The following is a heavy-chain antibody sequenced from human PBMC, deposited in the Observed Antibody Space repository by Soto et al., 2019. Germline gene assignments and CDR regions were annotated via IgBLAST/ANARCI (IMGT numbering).Heavy chain of an antibody. CDR1: GADINRGFFT. CDR3: ATIGVSGYLAV. Sequence: PSETLSLTCSVSGADINRGFFTWTWIRQHAGKGLEWLGYSSHSGSTDYNPSLKSRLSISGDTSKNHFSLTLTSVTAADAAVYYCATIGVSGYLAVWGQGTTVTVS. V-gene: IGHV4-31*03. D-gene: IGHD3-16*02. J-gene: IGHJ6*02. CDR2: SSHSGST.